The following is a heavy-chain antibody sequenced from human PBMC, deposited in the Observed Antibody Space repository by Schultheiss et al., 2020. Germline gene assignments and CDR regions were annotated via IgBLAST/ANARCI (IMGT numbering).Heavy chain of an antibody. CDR1: GYTLTELS. CDR2: FDPEDGET. V-gene: IGHV1-24*01. CDR3: ATGIAARPDWGRHYYGMDV. D-gene: IGHD6-6*01. Sequence: ASVKVSCKVSGYTLTELSMHWVRQAPGKGLEWMGGFDPEDGETIYAQKFQGRVTMTEDTSTDTAYMELSSLRSEDTAVYYCATGIAARPDWGRHYYGMDVWGEGTTVTGYS. J-gene: IGHJ6*04.